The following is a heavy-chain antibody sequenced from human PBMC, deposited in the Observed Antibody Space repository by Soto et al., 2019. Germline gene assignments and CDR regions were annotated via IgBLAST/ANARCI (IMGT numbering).Heavy chain of an antibody. J-gene: IGHJ6*02. Sequence: PSETLSLTCAVYGGSFSGYYWSWIRQPPGRGLGWIGEINHSGSTNYNPSLKSRVTISVDTSKNQFSPKLSSVTAADTAVYYCARVKGTAMVLRYYGMDVWGQGTTVTVS. D-gene: IGHD5-18*01. V-gene: IGHV4-34*01. CDR2: INHSGST. CDR3: ARVKGTAMVLRYYGMDV. CDR1: GGSFSGYY.